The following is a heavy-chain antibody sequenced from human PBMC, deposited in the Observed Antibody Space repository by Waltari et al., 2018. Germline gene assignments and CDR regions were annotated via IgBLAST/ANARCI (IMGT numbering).Heavy chain of an antibody. CDR2: IYIAGGT. J-gene: IGHJ3*01. V-gene: IGHV3-53*02. CDR3: ARDDPLTSGGGFDV. CDR1: GFPVSSLH. Sequence: EVQLVETGGGLVQPGGSLTLSCAASGFPVSSLHMSWVRQAPGKGLEWVSVIYIAGGTYYADSVKGRFTISRDHSKNTLYLQMNSLRAEDTAIYYCARDDPLTSGGGFDVWGQGTMVTVSS. D-gene: IGHD2-15*01.